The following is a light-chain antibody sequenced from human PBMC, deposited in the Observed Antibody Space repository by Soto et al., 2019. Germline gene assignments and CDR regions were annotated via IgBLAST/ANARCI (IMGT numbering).Light chain of an antibody. CDR2: EVT. Sequence: QSALTQPASVSGSPGQSITISCTGTSSDVGGYNYVSWYQQHPGKAPKLMIDEVTNRPSGVSNRFSGSKSGNTASLTISGLQAEDENHYYCSSYTSSSTVVFGGGTKLTVL. CDR1: SSDVGGYNY. V-gene: IGLV2-14*01. J-gene: IGLJ2*01. CDR3: SSYTSSSTVV.